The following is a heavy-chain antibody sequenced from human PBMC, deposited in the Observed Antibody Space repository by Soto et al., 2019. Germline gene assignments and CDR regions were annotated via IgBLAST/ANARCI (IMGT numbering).Heavy chain of an antibody. CDR2: VIPNFGTA. V-gene: IGHV1-69*01. J-gene: IGHJ6*02. CDR1: GDTFSSYA. D-gene: IGHD3-10*01. Sequence: QVQLVQSGAEVKKPGSSVKVSCKASGDTFSSYAISWVRQAPGQGLEWMGGVIPNFGTANYAQKFQGRVTSTADESTSTAYMELSSLRSEDTAVYYCARDVGSYYNYYYGMDVWGQGTTVTVSS. CDR3: ARDVGSYYNYYYGMDV.